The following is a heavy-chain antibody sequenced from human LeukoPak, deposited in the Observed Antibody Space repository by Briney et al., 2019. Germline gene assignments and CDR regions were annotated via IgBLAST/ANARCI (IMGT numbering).Heavy chain of an antibody. CDR1: GGSFSGYY. D-gene: IGHD5-12*01. V-gene: IGHV4-34*01. CDR3: ARKSGYARDY. J-gene: IGHJ4*02. CDR2: INHSGSTS. Sequence: SETLSLTCAVYGGSFSGYYWSWIRQPPGKGLEWIGEINHSGSTSNHNPSLKSRVTMSVDTSKNQFSLKLSSVTAADTAVYYCARKSGYARDYWGQGNLVTVSS.